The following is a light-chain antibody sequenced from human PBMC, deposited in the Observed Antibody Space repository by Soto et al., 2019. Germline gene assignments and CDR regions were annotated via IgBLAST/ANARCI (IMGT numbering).Light chain of an antibody. CDR3: KSYEGSNIYV. CDR2: EVN. CDR1: SSDVGGYNY. Sequence: QSVLTQPPSASGSPGQSVTISCTGTSSDVGGYNYVSWYQQHPGKAPKLMIYEVNKRPSGVLDRFSGSKSGNTASLTASGLQAEDEADYYCKSYEGSNIYVFGTGTKVTVL. V-gene: IGLV2-8*01. J-gene: IGLJ1*01.